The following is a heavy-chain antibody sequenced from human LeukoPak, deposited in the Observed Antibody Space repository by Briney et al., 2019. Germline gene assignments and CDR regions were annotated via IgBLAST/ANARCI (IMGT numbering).Heavy chain of an antibody. CDR1: GYRFTSYW. J-gene: IGHJ4*02. V-gene: IGHV5-51*01. D-gene: IGHD2-15*01. Sequence: GESLKISCKGSGYRFTSYWIAWVRQMPGKGLEWMGIIYPDDSDTRYGPSFQGQVTMPADKSISTAYLQWSSLKASDTAMYYCAGLPYCSGGSCSHFDYWGQGTLVTVSS. CDR2: IYPDDSDT. CDR3: AGLPYCSGGSCSHFDY.